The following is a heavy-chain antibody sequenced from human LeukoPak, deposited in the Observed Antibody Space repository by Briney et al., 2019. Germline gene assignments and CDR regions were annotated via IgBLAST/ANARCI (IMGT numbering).Heavy chain of an antibody. CDR1: GGSITSSNWY. Sequence: PPETLSLTCTVSGGSITSSNWYWGWIRQTPGKGLEWIGYIFNVWSTSYNPSLESRAIISMYTSKNHFSLNLSSVTAADTALYYCARSPPFSSSWYGARFDCWGQGILVTVSS. V-gene: IGHV4-31*03. D-gene: IGHD6-13*01. CDR2: IFNVWST. CDR3: ARSPPFSSSWYGARFDC. J-gene: IGHJ4*02.